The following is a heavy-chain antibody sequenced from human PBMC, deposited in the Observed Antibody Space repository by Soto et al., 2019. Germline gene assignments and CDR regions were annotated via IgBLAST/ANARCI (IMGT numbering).Heavy chain of an antibody. Sequence: QVQLQESGPGLVKPSETLSLTCSVSGDSINPYYWTWVRQPPGKGLEWIGYISYNGGTNSNPSLKSRVTISVDTSKNQFSLRLSSMTAADTAVYFCARVGYDLLTGSLGPFYIWGQGTMVTVSS. V-gene: IGHV4-59*01. CDR3: ARVGYDLLTGSLGPFYI. D-gene: IGHD3-9*01. CDR1: GDSINPYY. J-gene: IGHJ3*02. CDR2: ISYNGGT.